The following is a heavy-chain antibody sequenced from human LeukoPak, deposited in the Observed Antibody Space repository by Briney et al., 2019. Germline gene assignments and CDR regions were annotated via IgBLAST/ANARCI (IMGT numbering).Heavy chain of an antibody. CDR3: ARDGTAAGLYFDL. J-gene: IGHJ4*01. Sequence: GGSLRLSCAASGFTFSDYYMSWTRQAPGKGLEWVASIKQDGGEKSYVDSVKGRFTISRDNAKNSLYLQMSSLRAEDTAVYYCARDGTAAGLYFDLWGQGTPVTVSS. CDR2: IKQDGGEK. D-gene: IGHD6-13*01. CDR1: GFTFSDYY. V-gene: IGHV3-7*01.